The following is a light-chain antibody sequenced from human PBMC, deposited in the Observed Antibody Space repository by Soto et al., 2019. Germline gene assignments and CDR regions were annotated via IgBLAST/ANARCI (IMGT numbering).Light chain of an antibody. Sequence: EIVMTQSPATRSVSPGDRATLSCRASQSVSSNLAWYQQKPGQAPRLLIYGASTRATGIPARFSGSGSGTEFTLTISSLQSEDFAVYFCQQYNNWPPFTFGQGTKLEIK. CDR3: QQYNNWPPFT. CDR1: QSVSSN. J-gene: IGKJ2*01. CDR2: GAS. V-gene: IGKV3-15*01.